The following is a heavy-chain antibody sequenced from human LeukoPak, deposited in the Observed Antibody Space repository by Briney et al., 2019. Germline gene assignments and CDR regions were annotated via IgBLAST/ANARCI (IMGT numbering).Heavy chain of an antibody. CDR3: ARDNDGYNPD. CDR1: GFTFSSYS. Sequence: PGGSLRLSCAASGFTFSSYSMNWVRQAPGKGLEWVSSISSSSSYIYYADSVKGRFTISRGNAKNSLYLQMNSLRAEDTGVYYCARDNDGYNPDWGQGTLVTVSS. J-gene: IGHJ4*02. V-gene: IGHV3-21*01. D-gene: IGHD5-24*01. CDR2: ISSSSSYI.